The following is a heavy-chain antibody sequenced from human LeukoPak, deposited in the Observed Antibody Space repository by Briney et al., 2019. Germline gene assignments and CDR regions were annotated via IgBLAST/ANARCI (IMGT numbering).Heavy chain of an antibody. CDR1: GGSISSGSYY. D-gene: IGHD6-13*01. J-gene: IGHJ6*03. CDR2: IYTSGSN. CDR3: ARVGSSSWYNYYYYYMDV. V-gene: IGHV4-61*02. Sequence: PSQTLSLTCTASGGSISSGSYYWSWIRQPAGKGLEWIGRIYTSGSNNYNPSLKSRVTISVDTSKNQFALKLSSVTAADTAVYYCARVGSSSWYNYYYYYMDVWGKGTTVTVSS.